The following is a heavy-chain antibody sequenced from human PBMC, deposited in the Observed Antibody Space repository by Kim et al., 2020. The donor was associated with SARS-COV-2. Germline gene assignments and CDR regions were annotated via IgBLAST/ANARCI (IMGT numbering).Heavy chain of an antibody. Sequence: YSQKFQGRVTITRDTSASTAYMELSSLRSEDTAVYYCARTGGYPPRAFDYWGQGTLVTVSS. J-gene: IGHJ4*02. D-gene: IGHD3-22*01. V-gene: IGHV1-3*01. CDR3: ARTGGYPPRAFDY.